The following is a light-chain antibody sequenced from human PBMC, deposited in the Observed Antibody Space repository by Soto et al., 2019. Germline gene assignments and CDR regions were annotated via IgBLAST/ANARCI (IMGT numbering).Light chain of an antibody. V-gene: IGKV3-20*01. CDR3: QQYGSSPFT. J-gene: IGKJ3*01. CDR2: GAS. Sequence: EIVLTQSPGTLSLSPGERATLSCRASQSVSSNYLAWYQQKPGQAPRLLIYGASSRATGIPDRFSGSGSATDFTLTISRLEPEDFAVYYCQQYGSSPFTFGPGTKVDIK. CDR1: QSVSSNY.